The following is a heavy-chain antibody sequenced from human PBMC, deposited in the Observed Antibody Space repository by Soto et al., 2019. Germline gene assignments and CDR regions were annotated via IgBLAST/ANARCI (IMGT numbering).Heavy chain of an antibody. J-gene: IGHJ4*02. CDR1: GFTFSSNS. V-gene: IGHV3-23*01. CDR2: ISDSAERI. Sequence: HPGGSLRLSCAASGFTFSSNSMSWVRQAPGGGLEWVSAISDSAERIFYVDSVKGRFTISRDNSKNKLFLQMDSLRAEDTALYYCVILALGKFDYWGQGNLVTVSS. CDR3: VILALGKFDY. D-gene: IGHD1-1*01.